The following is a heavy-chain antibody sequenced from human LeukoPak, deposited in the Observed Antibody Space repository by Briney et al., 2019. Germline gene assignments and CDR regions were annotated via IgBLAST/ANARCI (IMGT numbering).Heavy chain of an antibody. CDR2: IYHSGST. J-gene: IGHJ4*02. CDR3: ARVPLLYDYVRKDY. D-gene: IGHD3-16*01. CDR1: GYSISSGYY. Sequence: SETLSLTCTVSGYSISSGYYWGWIRQPPGKGLEWIGSIYHSGSTYYNPSLKSRVTISVDTSKNQFSLKLSSVTAADTAVYYCARVPLLYDYVRKDYWGQGTLVTVSS. V-gene: IGHV4-38-2*02.